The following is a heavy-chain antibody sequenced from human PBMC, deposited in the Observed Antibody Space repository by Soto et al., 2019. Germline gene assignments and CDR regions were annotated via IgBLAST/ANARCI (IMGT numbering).Heavy chain of an antibody. Sequence: QVQLVQSGAEVKKPGSSVKVSCKASGGTFSSYAISWVRQAPGQGLEWMGGIIPIFGTANYAQKFQGRVKITGDEITNTGYMEASSLRSGDTGVYYWARGIGVVPAAKGYYYGMDVWGQGTTVTVSS. CDR1: GGTFSSYA. V-gene: IGHV1-69*01. CDR2: IIPIFGTA. CDR3: ARGIGVVPAAKGYYYGMDV. J-gene: IGHJ6*02. D-gene: IGHD2-2*01.